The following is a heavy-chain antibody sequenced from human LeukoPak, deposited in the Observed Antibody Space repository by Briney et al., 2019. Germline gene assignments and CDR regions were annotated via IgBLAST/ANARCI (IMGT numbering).Heavy chain of an antibody. CDR3: ANSPTRGWYYFDY. CDR1: EFTIGNYW. Sequence: GGSLRLSCAASEFTIGNYWMTWVRQAPGKGLEWVSGISWNSGSIGYADSVKGRFTISRGNAKNSLYLQMNSLRAEDTAVYYCANSPTRGWYYFDYWGQGTLVTVSS. CDR2: ISWNSGSI. D-gene: IGHD2-15*01. V-gene: IGHV3-9*01. J-gene: IGHJ4*02.